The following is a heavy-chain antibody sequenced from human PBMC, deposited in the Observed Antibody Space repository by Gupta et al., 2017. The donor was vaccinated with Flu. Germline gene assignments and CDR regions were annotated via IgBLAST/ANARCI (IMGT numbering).Heavy chain of an antibody. D-gene: IGHD3-22*01. CDR1: GASFIGYY. Sequence: QVQLQESGPGLVTPSETLSLTCSVSGASFIGYYWSWIRKPPGKGLEWIGYIYSSGNTNYNPALKSRVTMSVERANKQFSLRLSYVNDADTAVYVCAREYMDRSGYSLIESWGQGTLGTVSS. CDR3: AREYMDRSGYSLIES. V-gene: IGHV4-59*01. CDR2: IYSSGNT. J-gene: IGHJ4*02.